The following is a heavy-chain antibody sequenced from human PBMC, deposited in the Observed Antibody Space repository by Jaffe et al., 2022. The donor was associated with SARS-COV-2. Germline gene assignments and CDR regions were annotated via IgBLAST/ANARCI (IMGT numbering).Heavy chain of an antibody. Sequence: QVQLVESGGGVVQPGRSLRLSCAASGFTFSSYGMHWVRQAPGKGLEWVAVISYDGSNKYYADSVKGRFTISRDNSKNTLYLQMNSLRAEDTAVYYCAKDGEAGGSYYRYYYYGMDVWGQGTTVTVSS. V-gene: IGHV3-30*18. CDR2: ISYDGSNK. J-gene: IGHJ6*02. CDR3: AKDGEAGGSYYRYYYYGMDV. D-gene: IGHD1-26*01. CDR1: GFTFSSYG.